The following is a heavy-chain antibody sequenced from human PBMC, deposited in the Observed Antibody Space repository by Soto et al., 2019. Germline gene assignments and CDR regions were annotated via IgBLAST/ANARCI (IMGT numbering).Heavy chain of an antibody. CDR1: GGTFSSYT. D-gene: IGHD3-10*01. CDR3: AVAPIWFGESRDDYGMDV. V-gene: IGHV1-69*02. Sequence: QVQLVQSGAEVKKPGSSVKVSCKASGGTFSSYTISWVRQAPGQGLEWMGRIIPILGIANSAQKFQGRVTITAAKSTSTAYLELSSLRSEDTAVYYCAVAPIWFGESRDDYGMDVWGQGTTVTVAS. CDR2: IIPILGIA. J-gene: IGHJ6*02.